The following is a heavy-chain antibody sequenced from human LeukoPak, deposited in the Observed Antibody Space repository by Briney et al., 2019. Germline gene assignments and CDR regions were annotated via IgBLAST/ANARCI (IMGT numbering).Heavy chain of an antibody. Sequence: SETLSLTCTVSGGSISSYYWSWIRQPPGKGLEWIGYGYYSGSTNYNPSLKSRITISVDTSKNQFSLNLSSVTAADTAIYYCAKDDYYGSGSYRYWGQGTLVTVSS. CDR1: GGSISSYY. D-gene: IGHD3-10*01. J-gene: IGHJ4*02. V-gene: IGHV4-59*01. CDR3: AKDDYYGSGSYRY. CDR2: GYYSGST.